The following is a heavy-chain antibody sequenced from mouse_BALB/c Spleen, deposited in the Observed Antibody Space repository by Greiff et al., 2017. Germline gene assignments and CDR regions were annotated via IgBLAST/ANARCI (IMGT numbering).Heavy chain of an antibody. CDR2: IRNKANGYTT. D-gene: IGHD1-1*01. CDR3: ARDRGDYYGSSLDY. CDR1: GFTFTDYY. Sequence: EVQRVESGGGLVQPGGSLRLSCATSGFTFTDYYMSWVRQPPGKALEWLGFIRNKANGYTTEYSASVKGRFTISRDNSQSILYLQMNTLRAEDSATYYCARDRGDYYGSSLDYWGQGTTLTVSS. J-gene: IGHJ2*01. V-gene: IGHV7-3*02.